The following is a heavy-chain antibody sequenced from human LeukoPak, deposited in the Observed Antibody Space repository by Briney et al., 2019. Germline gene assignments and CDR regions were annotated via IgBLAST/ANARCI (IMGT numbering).Heavy chain of an antibody. J-gene: IGHJ5*02. V-gene: IGHV4-31*03. CDR2: IYNSGST. CDR3: ARSVRRGCNGDTCYTNWFDT. D-gene: IGHD2-15*01. CDR1: GGSISTGGSY. Sequence: SQTLSLTCSVSGGSISTGGSYWTWIRQHPEKGLEWIGFIYNSGSTYYDPSLKSRVTILLDTPENQFSLKLSSVTAADTAVYYCARSVRRGCNGDTCYTNWFDTWGQGTLVTVSS.